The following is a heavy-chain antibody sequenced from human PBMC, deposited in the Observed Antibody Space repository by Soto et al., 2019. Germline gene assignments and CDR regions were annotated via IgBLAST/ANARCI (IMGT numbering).Heavy chain of an antibody. CDR2: IYYSGST. Sequence: PSETLSLTCTVSGGSISSGGYYWSWIRQHPGKGLEWIGYIYYSGSTYYNPSLKSRVTISVDTSKNQFSLKLSSVTAADTAVYYCARDWSGAHAFDIWGQGTMVTVSS. CDR3: ARDWSGAHAFDI. V-gene: IGHV4-31*03. J-gene: IGHJ3*02. D-gene: IGHD3-3*01. CDR1: GGSISSGGYY.